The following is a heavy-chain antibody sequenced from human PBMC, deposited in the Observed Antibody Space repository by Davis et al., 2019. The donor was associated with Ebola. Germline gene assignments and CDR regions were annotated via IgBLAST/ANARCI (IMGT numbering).Heavy chain of an antibody. V-gene: IGHV4-34*01. CDR1: GGSFSGYY. CDR2: INHSGST. J-gene: IGHJ6*02. D-gene: IGHD3-3*01. CDR3: ARGQEEGITIFGVVIKDYYYGMDV. Sequence: SETLSLTCAVYGGSFSGYYWSWIRQPPGKGLEWIGEINHSGSTNYNPSLKSRVTISVDTSKNQFSLKLSSVTAADTAVYYCARGQEEGITIFGVVIKDYYYGMDVWGRGTTVTVSS.